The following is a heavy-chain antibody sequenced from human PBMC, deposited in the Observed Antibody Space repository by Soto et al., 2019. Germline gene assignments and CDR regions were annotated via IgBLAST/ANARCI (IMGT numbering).Heavy chain of an antibody. CDR2: IDSDGSST. CDR1: GFTFSSYW. V-gene: IGHV3-74*01. D-gene: IGHD1-26*01. J-gene: IGHJ4*02. CDR3: VRDDFGLGIDY. Sequence: PGGSLRLSWAASGFTFSSYWMRWVRQVPGKGLVWVSHIDSDGSSTTYADSVKGRFTISRDNAKNTLYLQMNSLRAEDTAVYYYVRDDFGLGIDYWGLGTLVTV.